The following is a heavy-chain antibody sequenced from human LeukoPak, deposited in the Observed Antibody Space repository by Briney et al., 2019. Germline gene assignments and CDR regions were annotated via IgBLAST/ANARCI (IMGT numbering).Heavy chain of an antibody. Sequence: SETLSLTCTVSGGSISSSSYYWGWIRQPPGKGLEWIGSIYYSGSTYYNPSLKSRVTISVDTSKNQFSLKLSSVTAADTAVYYCAREASGYNRNLNWFDPWGQGTLVTVSS. CDR1: GGSISSSSYY. CDR3: AREASGYNRNLNWFDP. J-gene: IGHJ5*02. V-gene: IGHV4-39*07. D-gene: IGHD1-14*01. CDR2: IYYSGST.